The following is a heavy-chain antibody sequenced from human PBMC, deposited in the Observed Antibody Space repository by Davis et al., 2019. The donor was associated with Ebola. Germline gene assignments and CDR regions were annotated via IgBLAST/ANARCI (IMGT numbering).Heavy chain of an antibody. J-gene: IGHJ6*04. D-gene: IGHD6-19*01. V-gene: IGHV3-23*01. CDR3: AKGGSGWPSDYSYGMGV. CDR2: LGTSADT. CDR1: GFIFSSYV. Sequence: GESLKISCAASGFIFSSYVMSWVRQAPGKGLEWVSTLGTSADTYYADSVKGRFTISRDNSKNTLYLQMNSLRADDTAVYYCAKGGSGWPSDYSYGMGVWGKGTTVTVSS.